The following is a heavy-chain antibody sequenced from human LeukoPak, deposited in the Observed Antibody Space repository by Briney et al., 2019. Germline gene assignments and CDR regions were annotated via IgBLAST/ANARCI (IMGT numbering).Heavy chain of an antibody. J-gene: IGHJ4*02. CDR2: IYYSGTT. CDR1: GGSISSYY. Sequence: ASETLSLTCTVSGGSISSYYWSWIRQPPGKGLEWIGYIYYSGTTNYNPSLKGRVTISVDTSKNQFSLKLSSVTAADTAVYYCARGVYIAAAQYGYWGQGTLVTVSS. V-gene: IGHV4-59*01. D-gene: IGHD6-13*01. CDR3: ARGVYIAAAQYGY.